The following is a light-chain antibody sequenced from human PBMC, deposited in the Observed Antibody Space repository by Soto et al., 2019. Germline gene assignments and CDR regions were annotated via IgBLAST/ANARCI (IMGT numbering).Light chain of an antibody. CDR3: QHSSSAPRMFT. CDR2: AAS. J-gene: IGKJ2*01. V-gene: IGKV1-39*01. Sequence: DIPMTQSPSSLSASVGDRITITCRASQSISTYLNWYQQKPGKAPKLLIFAASSLQRGVSSRFRGSGSGTDFTLTISTLQPDESAAYYCQHSSSAPRMFTFGQGTKLEIK. CDR1: QSISTY.